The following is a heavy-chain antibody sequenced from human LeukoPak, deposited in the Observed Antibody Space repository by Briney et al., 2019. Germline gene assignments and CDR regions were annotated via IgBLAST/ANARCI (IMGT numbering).Heavy chain of an antibody. CDR2: INSDGSST. CDR1: GFTFSNYW. D-gene: IGHD1-26*01. CDR3: ARDRTNTGSYDLDY. V-gene: IGHV3-74*01. J-gene: IGHJ4*02. Sequence: PGGSLRLSCAASGFTFSNYWVHWVRQAPGKGLVWVSRINSDGSSTSYADSVKGRFTISRDNAKNTLYLQMNTLRAEDTAVYYCARDRTNTGSYDLDYWGQGTLVTVSS.